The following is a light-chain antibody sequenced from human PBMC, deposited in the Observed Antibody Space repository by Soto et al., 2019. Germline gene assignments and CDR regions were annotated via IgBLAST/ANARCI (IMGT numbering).Light chain of an antibody. CDR2: GAS. V-gene: IGKV3-15*01. CDR3: QQYNNWPSLT. J-gene: IGKJ4*01. CDR1: QSVSSN. Sequence: EIVMTQSPATLSVSPGERATLSCRASQSVSSNLAWYQQKPGQAPRLLIYGASTRATGIPFKFIGSGSGTEFTLNISSLQSEDFAVYYCQQYNNWPSLTFGGATKVDIK.